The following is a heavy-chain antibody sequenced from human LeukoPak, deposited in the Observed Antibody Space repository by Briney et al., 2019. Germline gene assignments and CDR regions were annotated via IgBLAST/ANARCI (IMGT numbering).Heavy chain of an antibody. J-gene: IGHJ5*02. CDR1: GYTFTSYG. V-gene: IGHV1-18*01. CDR3: ARETLRGIMIRFGGQTNWFDP. D-gene: IGHD3-16*01. CDR2: INTYNGNT. Sequence: GASVKVSCKASGYTFTSYGISWVRQAPGQGLEWMGWINTYNGNTNYAQKFQGRVTMTTDTSTSTAYMELRSLRSDDTAVYYCARETLRGIMIRFGGQTNWFDPWGLGTLVTVSS.